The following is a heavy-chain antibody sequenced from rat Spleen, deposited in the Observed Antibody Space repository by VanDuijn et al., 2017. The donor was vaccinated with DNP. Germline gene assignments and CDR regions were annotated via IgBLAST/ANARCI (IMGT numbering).Heavy chain of an antibody. J-gene: IGHJ3*01. D-gene: IGHD4-3*01. Sequence: EVQLVESGGGLVQPGRSLKLSCAASGFSFRNYGMAWVRQTPTKGLEWVASISTVGDNGVYRDSVKGRFTISRDYAKTSLYLQMDSLRSEDTATYYCTTDNSGLNWFAFWGQGTLVTVSS. CDR3: TTDNSGLNWFAF. CDR2: ISTVGDNG. V-gene: IGHV5S23*01. CDR1: GFSFRNYG.